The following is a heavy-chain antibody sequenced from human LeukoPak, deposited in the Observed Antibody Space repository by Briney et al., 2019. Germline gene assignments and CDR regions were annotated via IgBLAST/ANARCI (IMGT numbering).Heavy chain of an antibody. CDR3: ARVAAGYSVNYFDY. Sequence: TGGSLRLSCAASEFAFSTYNMKWVRQAPGKGLEWVSYISTGSSTTYYADSVKGRFTISRDNVENSLYLQMNSLRDEDTAVYYCARVAAGYSVNYFDYWGQGTLVTVSS. CDR2: ISTGSSTT. CDR1: EFAFSTYN. V-gene: IGHV3-48*02. D-gene: IGHD4-23*01. J-gene: IGHJ4*02.